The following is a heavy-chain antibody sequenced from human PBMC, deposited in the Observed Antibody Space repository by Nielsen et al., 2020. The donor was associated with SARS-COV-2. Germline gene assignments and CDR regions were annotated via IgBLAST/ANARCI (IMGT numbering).Heavy chain of an antibody. CDR2: IYYSGST. V-gene: IGHV4-39*07. Sequence: GSLRLSCTVSGGSISSSSYYWGWLRQPPGKGLEWIVSIYYSGSTYYNPSLKSRVTISVDTSKNQFSLKLSSVTAADTAVFYCARGGITGTTLVNWFDPWGQGTLVTVSS. CDR1: GGSISSSSYY. J-gene: IGHJ5*02. D-gene: IGHD1-7*01. CDR3: ARGGITGTTLVNWFDP.